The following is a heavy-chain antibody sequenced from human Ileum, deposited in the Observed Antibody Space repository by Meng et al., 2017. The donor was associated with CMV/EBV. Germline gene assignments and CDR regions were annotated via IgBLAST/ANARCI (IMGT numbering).Heavy chain of an antibody. CDR2: ISWNSGSI. CDR1: GFTFDDYA. V-gene: IGHV3-9*01. Sequence: SLKISCAASGFTFDDYAMHWVRQAPGKGLEWVSGISWNSGSIGYADSVKGRFTISRDNAKNYLYLQMNSLRAEDTALYYCAKDSHYYYDSSGYYFDYWGQGTLVTVSS. J-gene: IGHJ4*01. D-gene: IGHD3-22*01. CDR3: AKDSHYYYDSSGYYFDY.